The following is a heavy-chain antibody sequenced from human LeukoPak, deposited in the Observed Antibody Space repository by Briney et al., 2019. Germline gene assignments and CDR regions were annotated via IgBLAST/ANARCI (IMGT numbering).Heavy chain of an antibody. J-gene: IGHJ3*02. CDR2: ISSSSSTI. CDR3: ARDLAVPAAIWWGGQQLPGAFDI. CDR1: GFTFSSYS. Sequence: GGSLRLSCAASGFTFSSYSMNWVRQAPGKGLEWVSYISSSSSTIYYADSVKGRFTISRDNAKNSLYLQMNSLRAEDTAVYYCARDLAVPAAIWWGGQQLPGAFDIWGQGTMVTVSS. D-gene: IGHD2-2*02. V-gene: IGHV3-48*04.